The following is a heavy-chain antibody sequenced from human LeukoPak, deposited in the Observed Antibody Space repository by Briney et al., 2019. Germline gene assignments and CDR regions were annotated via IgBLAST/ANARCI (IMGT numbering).Heavy chain of an antibody. D-gene: IGHD3-22*01. V-gene: IGHV1-69*13. CDR2: IMTIFGSA. CDR3: ARAGYYYDSSGYYSFDY. CDR1: GGTFSSYA. Sequence: ASVKVSCKASGGTFSSYAICWVRQAPGQGLEWMGGIMTIFGSANYAQKFQGRLTITADESTSTTYMELSSLRSEDTAVYYCARAGYYYDSSGYYSFDYWGQGTLVTVSS. J-gene: IGHJ4*02.